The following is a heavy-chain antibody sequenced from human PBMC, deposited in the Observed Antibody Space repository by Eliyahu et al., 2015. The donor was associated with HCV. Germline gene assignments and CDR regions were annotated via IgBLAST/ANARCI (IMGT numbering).Heavy chain of an antibody. CDR2: IDSGGRTT. J-gene: IGHJ4*02. CDR3: ARGGLFSDYDPIDY. V-gene: IGHV3-11*01. CDR1: GFTFSDHY. Sequence: QVQLVESGGDLVKPGGSLRLSCXVSGFTFSDHYMNWIRQAPGKGLEWISYIDSGGRTTSYADSVQGRFXISRDNAKNSLYLQMNSLRVDDTAVYYCARGGLFSDYDPIDYWGQGTLVTVSS. D-gene: IGHD5-12*01.